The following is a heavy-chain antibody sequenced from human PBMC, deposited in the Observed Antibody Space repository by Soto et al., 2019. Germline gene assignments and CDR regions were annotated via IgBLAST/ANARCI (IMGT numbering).Heavy chain of an antibody. J-gene: IGHJ6*02. CDR3: APANARHQLGVNYSSAISV. CDR1: GGTFGNSA. V-gene: IGHV1-69*05. D-gene: IGHD2-2*01. Sequence: QVQLVQSGAEVKKPGSSVTVSCKASGGTFGNSAISWVRQAPGQGLEWMGGIIPIFPTPDYAQKFQGRVTITPDESTPTAYMEFTSLRSEDTAVYSCAPANARHQLGVNYSSAISVWGQGTTLTVSS. CDR2: IIPIFPTP.